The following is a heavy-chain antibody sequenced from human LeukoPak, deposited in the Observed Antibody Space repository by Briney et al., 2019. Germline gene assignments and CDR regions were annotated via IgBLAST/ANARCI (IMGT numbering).Heavy chain of an antibody. CDR1: GGFVSSGSYY. J-gene: IGHJ4*02. CDR2: IYYSGST. Sequence: SETLSLTCTVSGGFVSSGSYYWSWIRQPPGKGLEWIGYIYYSGSTNYNPSLKSRVTISVDTSKNQFSLKLSSVTAADTAVYYCASIAADCDYWGQGTLVTVSS. D-gene: IGHD6-13*01. CDR3: ASIAADCDY. V-gene: IGHV4-61*01.